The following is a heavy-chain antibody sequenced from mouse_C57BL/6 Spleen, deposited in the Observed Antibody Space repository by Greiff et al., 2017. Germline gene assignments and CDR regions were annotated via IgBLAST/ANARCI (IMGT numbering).Heavy chain of an antibody. J-gene: IGHJ2*01. D-gene: IGHD2-4*01. CDR2: INPSSGYT. V-gene: IGHV1-4*01. CDR1: GYTFTSYT. CDR3: AREGVDYADFDY. Sequence: QVQLKQSGAELARPGASVKMSCKASGYTFTSYTMHWVKQRPGQGLEWIGYINPSSGYTKYNQKFKDKATLTADKSSSTAYMQLRSLTSEDSAVYYCAREGVDYADFDYWGQGTTLTVSS.